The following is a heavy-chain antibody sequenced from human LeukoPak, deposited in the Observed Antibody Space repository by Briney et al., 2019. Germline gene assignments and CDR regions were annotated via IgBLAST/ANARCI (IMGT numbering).Heavy chain of an antibody. Sequence: GGSLRLSCAASGFTFSTYWMHWVRQAPGKGLVWVSRINPDGTTTSYADSVKGRFTISRDNAKDTVYLQMNSLRAEDTAVYHCATGRSCTTCYLPDYWGQGTLVTVSS. CDR3: ATGRSCTTCYLPDY. CDR2: INPDGTTT. D-gene: IGHD2-2*01. V-gene: IGHV3-74*01. CDR1: GFTFSTYW. J-gene: IGHJ4*02.